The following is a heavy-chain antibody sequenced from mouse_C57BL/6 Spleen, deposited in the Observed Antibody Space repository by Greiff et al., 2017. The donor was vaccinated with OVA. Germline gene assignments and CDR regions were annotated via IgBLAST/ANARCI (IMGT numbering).Heavy chain of an antibody. CDR3: ARSYDYASPFAY. D-gene: IGHD2-4*01. V-gene: IGHV3-6*01. Sequence: EVKLLESGPGLVKPSQSLSLTCSVTGYSITSGYYWNWIRQFPGNKLEWMGYISYDGSNNYNPSLKNRISITRDTSKNQFFLKLNSVTTEDTATYTCARSYDYASPFAYWGQGTLVTVSA. J-gene: IGHJ3*01. CDR2: ISYDGSN. CDR1: GYSITSGYY.